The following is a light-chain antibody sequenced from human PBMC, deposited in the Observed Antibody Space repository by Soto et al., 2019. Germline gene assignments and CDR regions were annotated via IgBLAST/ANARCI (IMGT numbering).Light chain of an antibody. Sequence: QSALPQPASVSASPGQSITISCTGTSSDVGGYNYVSWYQQHPGKAPKLMIYDVSNRPSGVSNRFSGSKSGNTASLTISGLQAEDEADYYCSSYTSSSTLYVFGTGTKVTVL. J-gene: IGLJ1*01. CDR1: SSDVGGYNY. V-gene: IGLV2-14*01. CDR3: SSYTSSSTLYV. CDR2: DVS.